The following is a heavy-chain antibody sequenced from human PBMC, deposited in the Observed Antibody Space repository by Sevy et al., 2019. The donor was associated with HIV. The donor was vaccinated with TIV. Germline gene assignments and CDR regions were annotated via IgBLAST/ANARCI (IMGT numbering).Heavy chain of an antibody. Sequence: SETLSLTCGVSGGSFSAYYWSWIRQPPGKGLEWIGEINRSGSTNYNPSLKSRVNISVDTSKKQFSLNLSSVTAADTAVYYCARVYSSAPHFDIWGQGTMVTVSS. V-gene: IGHV4-34*01. D-gene: IGHD6-19*01. CDR3: ARVYSSAPHFDI. J-gene: IGHJ3*02. CDR1: GGSFSAYY. CDR2: INRSGST.